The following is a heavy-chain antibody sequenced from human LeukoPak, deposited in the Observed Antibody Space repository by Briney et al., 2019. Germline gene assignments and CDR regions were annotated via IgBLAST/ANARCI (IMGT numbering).Heavy chain of an antibody. CDR2: IYHSGST. Sequence: SETLSLTCTVSGYSISSGYYWGWIRQPPGKGLEWIGSIYHSGSTYYNPSLKSRVTISVDTSKNQFSLKLSSVTAADTAVYYCARAPGRYSSGWNDYWGQGTLVTVSS. CDR3: ARAPGRYSSGWNDY. D-gene: IGHD6-19*01. V-gene: IGHV4-38-2*02. J-gene: IGHJ4*02. CDR1: GYSISSGYY.